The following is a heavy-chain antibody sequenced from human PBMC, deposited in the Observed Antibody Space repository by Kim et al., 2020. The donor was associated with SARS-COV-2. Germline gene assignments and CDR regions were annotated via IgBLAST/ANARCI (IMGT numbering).Heavy chain of an antibody. V-gene: IGHV3-53*01. CDR1: GFTVSSNY. CDR2: IYSGGST. Sequence: GGSLRLSCAASGFTVSSNYMSWVRQAPGKGLEWVSVIYSGGSTYYADSLKGRFTISRDNSKNTLYLHINSLRAEDTAVYYCAALPTGAYWRQGTLVTVS. J-gene: IGHJ4*02. CDR3: AALPTGAY. D-gene: IGHD1-1*01.